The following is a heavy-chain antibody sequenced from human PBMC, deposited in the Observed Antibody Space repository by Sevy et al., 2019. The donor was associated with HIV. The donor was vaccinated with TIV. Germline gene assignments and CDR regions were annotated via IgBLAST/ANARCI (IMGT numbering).Heavy chain of an antibody. CDR2: ISYDGSSK. Sequence: GGSQRLSCAASGFTFGTFGMHWVRQAPGKGLKWVAVISYDGSSKYYGDSVKGRFIISRDNSKNTLYLQMSSLRPEDTAMYYCAKDFTGYNGMDVWGQGTTVTVSS. CDR1: GFTFGTFG. CDR3: AKDFTGYNGMDV. D-gene: IGHD3-9*01. V-gene: IGHV3-30*18. J-gene: IGHJ6*02.